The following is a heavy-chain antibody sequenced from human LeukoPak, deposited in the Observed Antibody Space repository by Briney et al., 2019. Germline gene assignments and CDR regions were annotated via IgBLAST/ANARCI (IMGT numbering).Heavy chain of an antibody. J-gene: IGHJ4*02. CDR1: GFTFGSYT. V-gene: IGHV3-30*04. CDR3: VRKGGTIIHYRPFDY. CDR2: ISYDGNNK. D-gene: IGHD1-7*01. Sequence: GRSLRLSCAASGFTFGSYTMHWVRQAPGAGLQWVAAISYDGNNKFYADSVRGRFTISRDSSKNTLYLEMNSLRPEDTAIYYCVRKGGTIIHYRPFDYWGQGTLVTVSS.